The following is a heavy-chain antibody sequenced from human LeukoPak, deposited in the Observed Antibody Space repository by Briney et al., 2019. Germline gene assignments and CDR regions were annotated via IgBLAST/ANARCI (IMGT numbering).Heavy chain of an antibody. CDR2: ISSSSSTI. CDR3: ARESSSSSSIKFDY. D-gene: IGHD6-6*01. V-gene: IGHV3-48*01. J-gene: IGHJ4*02. CDR1: GFTFSSYS. Sequence: GGSLRLSCAASGFTFSSYSINWVRQAPGKGLEWVSYISSSSSTIYYADSVKGRFTISRDNAKNSLYLQMNSLRAEDTAVYYCARESSSSSSIKFDYWGQGTLVTVSS.